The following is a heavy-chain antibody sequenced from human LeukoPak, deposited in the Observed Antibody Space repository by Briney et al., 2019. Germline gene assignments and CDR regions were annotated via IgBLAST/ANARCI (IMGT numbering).Heavy chain of an antibody. CDR3: ARDVVVAATDSYYYYNGMEA. CDR2: IYYSGST. Sequence: SETLSLTFTVSGGSICSYYCSWIRQPPGKGLEWIGYIYYSGSTNYNPSLKSRVTISVDTSKNQFSLKLSSVTAADTAVYYCARDVVVAATDSYYYYNGMEAWGPGTTVTVSS. J-gene: IGHJ6*02. CDR1: GGSICSYY. D-gene: IGHD2-15*01. V-gene: IGHV4-59*01.